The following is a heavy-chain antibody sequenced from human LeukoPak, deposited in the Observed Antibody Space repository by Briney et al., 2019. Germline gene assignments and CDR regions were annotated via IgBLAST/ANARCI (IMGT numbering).Heavy chain of an antibody. CDR2: INSTTGGT. D-gene: IGHD6-13*01. J-gene: IGHJ4*02. CDR1: GYTFTGYY. V-gene: IGHV1-2*06. Sequence: ASVKVSCKASGYTFTGYYMYWVRQAPGQGLEWMGQINSTTGGTNYAQKFQGRVTMTRNTSISTAYMELSRLRSDDTAVYYCASWARAAADHDYWGQGTLVTVSS. CDR3: ASWARAAADHDY.